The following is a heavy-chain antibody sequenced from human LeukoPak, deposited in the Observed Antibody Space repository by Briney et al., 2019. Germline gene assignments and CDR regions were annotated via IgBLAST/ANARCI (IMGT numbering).Heavy chain of an antibody. Sequence: GGSLRLSCAASGLTFSSYGMSWVRQAPGKGLEWVSAISGSGGSTYYADSVKGRFTISRDNSKNTLYLQMNSLRAEDTAVYYCARDGPVLRYFDWLLSNHYYYYYYMDVWGKGTTVTVSS. J-gene: IGHJ6*03. V-gene: IGHV3-23*01. CDR1: GLTFSSYG. CDR3: ARDGPVLRYFDWLLSNHYYYYYYMDV. D-gene: IGHD3-9*01. CDR2: ISGSGGST.